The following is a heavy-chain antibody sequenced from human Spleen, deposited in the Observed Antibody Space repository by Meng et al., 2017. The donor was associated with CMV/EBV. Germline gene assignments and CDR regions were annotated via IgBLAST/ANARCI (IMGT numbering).Heavy chain of an antibody. CDR1: GYTFTSYA. CDR3: SCHRIAAAGGAFDY. V-gene: IGHV1-3*02. D-gene: IGHD6-13*01. CDR2: SNAGNGNT. J-gene: IGHJ4*02. Sequence: QLQLVQSGAEVKKPGASVKVSCKASGYTFTSYAMHWVRQAPGQRLEWMGWSNAGNGNTKYSQEFQGRVTITRDTSASTAYMELSSLRSEDTAVYYCSCHRIAAAGGAFDYWGQGTLVTVSS.